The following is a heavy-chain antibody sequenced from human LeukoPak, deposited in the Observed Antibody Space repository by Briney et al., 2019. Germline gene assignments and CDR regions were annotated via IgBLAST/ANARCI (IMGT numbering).Heavy chain of an antibody. CDR1: GYRFTGYW. J-gene: IGHJ4*02. Sequence: GESLEISCKGSGYRFTGYWIGWVRQMPGKGLEWMGIIYPGDSDTRYSPSFQGQVTISADKSISTAYLQWSSLRASDTAMYYCARLAVAGTEIDYWGQGTLVTVSS. CDR3: ARLAVAGTEIDY. CDR2: IYPGDSDT. D-gene: IGHD6-19*01. V-gene: IGHV5-51*01.